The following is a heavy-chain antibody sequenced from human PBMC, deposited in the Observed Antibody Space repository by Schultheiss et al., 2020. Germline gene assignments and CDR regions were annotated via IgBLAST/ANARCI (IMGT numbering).Heavy chain of an antibody. CDR3: ALRSDAFDV. D-gene: IGHD1-14*01. CDR2: IYWDDDK. Sequence: SGPTLVKPTQTLTLTCTFSGFSLSTSGMCVSWIRQPPGKALEWLALIYWDDDKRYSPSLKSRLTITKDTSKNQVVLTMTNMDPVDTATYYCALRSDAFDVWGQGTMVTVSS. V-gene: IGHV2-5*08. CDR1: GFSLSTSGMC. J-gene: IGHJ3*01.